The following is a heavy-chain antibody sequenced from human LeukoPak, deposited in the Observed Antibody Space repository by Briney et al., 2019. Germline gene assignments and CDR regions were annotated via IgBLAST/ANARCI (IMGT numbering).Heavy chain of an antibody. V-gene: IGHV4-59*01. CDR2: IYYSGST. CDR1: GGSISSYY. CDR3: ASSATVTYHSFDY. Sequence: SETLSLTCTVSGGSISSYYWSWIRQPAGKGLEWIGYIYYSGSTNYNPSLKSRVTISVDTSKNQFSLKLSSVTAADTAVYYCASSATVTYHSFDYWGQGTLVTVSS. J-gene: IGHJ4*02. D-gene: IGHD4-17*01.